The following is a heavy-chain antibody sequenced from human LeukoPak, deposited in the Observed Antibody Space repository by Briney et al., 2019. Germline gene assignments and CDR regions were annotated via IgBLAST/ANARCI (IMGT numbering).Heavy chain of an antibody. CDR2: INHSGST. CDR3: ARVVGDCSSTSCYNMDV. V-gene: IGHV4-34*01. CDR1: GGSFSGYY. Sequence: KPSETLSLTCAVYGGSFSGYYWSWIRQPPGKGLEWIGEINHSGSTNYNPSLKCRVTISVDTSKNQFSLKLSSVTAADTAVYYCARVVGDCSSTSCYNMDVWGKGTTVTVSS. D-gene: IGHD2-2*02. J-gene: IGHJ6*03.